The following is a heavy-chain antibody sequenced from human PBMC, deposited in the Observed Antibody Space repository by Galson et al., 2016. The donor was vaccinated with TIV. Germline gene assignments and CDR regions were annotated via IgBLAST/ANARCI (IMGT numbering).Heavy chain of an antibody. D-gene: IGHD4-17*01. V-gene: IGHV3-7*01. CDR1: GFTFNMYW. Sequence: SLRLSCAASGFTFNMYWMSWVRQAPDKGLEWVATIKQHGNEKYYVDSVKGQFTISSDNAKNSLYLQMNSLRAEDTAIYYCAREMDGDYNPYYDSWGQGTLVTVSS. J-gene: IGHJ4*02. CDR2: IKQHGNEK. CDR3: AREMDGDYNPYYDS.